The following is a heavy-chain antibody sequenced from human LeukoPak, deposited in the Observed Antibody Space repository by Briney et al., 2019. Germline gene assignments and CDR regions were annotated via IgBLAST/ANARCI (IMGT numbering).Heavy chain of an antibody. D-gene: IGHD3-22*01. V-gene: IGHV3-33*06. Sequence: GGSLRLSCAASGFTFSSYGMHWVRQAPGKGLEWVAVIWYDGGYKYYGDSVKGRFTISRDNSKNTLSLQMNSLRAEDTGVYYCAKAPPNYYDSSGGPFDYWGQGTLVTVSS. J-gene: IGHJ4*02. CDR1: GFTFSSYG. CDR3: AKAPPNYYDSSGGPFDY. CDR2: IWYDGGYK.